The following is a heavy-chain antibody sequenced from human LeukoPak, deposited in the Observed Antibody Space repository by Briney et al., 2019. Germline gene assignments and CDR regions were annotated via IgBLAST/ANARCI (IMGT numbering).Heavy chain of an antibody. Sequence: SVKVSCKASGGTFSSYAISWVRQAPGQGLEWMGRIIPNFGTANYAQKFQGRVTITTDESTSTAYMELSSLRSEDTAVYYCAKTPIPGIAVAEDYWGQGTLVTVSS. D-gene: IGHD6-19*01. CDR1: GGTFSSYA. J-gene: IGHJ4*02. V-gene: IGHV1-69*05. CDR3: AKTPIPGIAVAEDY. CDR2: IIPNFGTA.